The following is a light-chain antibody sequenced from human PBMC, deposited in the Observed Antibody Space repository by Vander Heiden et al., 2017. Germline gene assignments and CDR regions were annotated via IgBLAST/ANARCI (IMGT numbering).Light chain of an antibody. CDR2: TNH. J-gene: IGLJ2*01. CDR1: SSNIGSYT. CDR3: AAWEDSLNGVV. V-gene: IGLV1-44*01. Sequence: QSVLAQPPSASGTPGQRVTISCSGSSSNIGSYTVNWYQQLPGTAPKLLIYTNHQRPSGVPDRFSGSRSGTSASLASSGLQSDDEAEYYCAAWEDSLNGVVFGGGTKLTVL.